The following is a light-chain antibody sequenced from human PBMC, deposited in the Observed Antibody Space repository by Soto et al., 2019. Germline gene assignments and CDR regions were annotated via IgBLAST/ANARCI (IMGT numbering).Light chain of an antibody. J-gene: IGLJ3*02. CDR2: EDN. V-gene: IGLV6-57*02. CDR1: SGSIASNY. Sequence: NFMLPQPHSVSESPGKTVTLSCTGSSGSIASNYVQWYQQRPGSAPTTVIYEDNQRPSGVPDRFSGSIDSSSNSASLTISGLKTEDEADYYCQSYDSSSWVFGGGTKLTVL. CDR3: QSYDSSSWV.